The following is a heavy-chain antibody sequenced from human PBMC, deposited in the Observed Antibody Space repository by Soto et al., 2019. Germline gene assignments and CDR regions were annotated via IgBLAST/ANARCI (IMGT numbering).Heavy chain of an antibody. CDR1: GFTFTSSA. V-gene: IGHV1-58*01. Sequence: GASVKVSCKASGFTFTSSAVQWVRQARGQRLEWIGWIVVGSGNTNYAQKFQERVTITRDMSTSTAYMELSSLRSEDTAVYYCAAIRNSSSSGFDYWAREPWSPSPQ. J-gene: IGHJ4*02. CDR2: IVVGSGNT. CDR3: AAIRNSSSSGFDY. D-gene: IGHD6-6*01.